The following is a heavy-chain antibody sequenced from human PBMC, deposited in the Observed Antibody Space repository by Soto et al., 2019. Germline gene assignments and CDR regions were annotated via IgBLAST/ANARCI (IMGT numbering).Heavy chain of an antibody. CDR3: ARLKAWELFTFDY. CDR2: ISGSGGST. V-gene: IGHV3-23*01. D-gene: IGHD1-26*01. CDR1: GFTFSSYA. Sequence: GGSLRLSCAASGFTFSSYAMSWVRQAPGKGLEWVSAISGSGGSTYYADSVKGRFTISRDNSKNTLYLQMNSLRAEDTAVYYCARLKAWELFTFDYWGQGSLVTVSS. J-gene: IGHJ4*02.